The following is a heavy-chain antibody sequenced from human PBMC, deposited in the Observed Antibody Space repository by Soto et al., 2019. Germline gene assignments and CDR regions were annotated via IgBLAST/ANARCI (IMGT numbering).Heavy chain of an antibody. CDR1: GYTFTSYG. CDR3: ARTGSSWYYFDY. J-gene: IGHJ4*02. V-gene: IGHV1-18*01. Sequence: ASVTVSCQASGYTFTSYGISWVRQAPGQGLEWMGWISAYNGNTNYAQKLQGRVTMTTDTSTSTAYMELRSLRSDDTAVYYCARTGSSWYYFDYWGQGTLVTVSS. D-gene: IGHD6-13*01. CDR2: ISAYNGNT.